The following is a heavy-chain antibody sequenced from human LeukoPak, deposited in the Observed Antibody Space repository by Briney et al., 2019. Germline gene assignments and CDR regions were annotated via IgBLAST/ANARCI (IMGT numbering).Heavy chain of an antibody. V-gene: IGHV1-69*04. CDR2: IIPIFGIA. CDR1: GGTFSSYA. Sequence: VASVKVSCKASGGTFSSYAISWVRQAPGQGLEWMGRIIPIFGIANYAQKFQGRVTITADKSTSTAYMELSSLRSEDTAEYYCARNRPNVVPAALFGYYYGMDVWGQGTTVTVSS. J-gene: IGHJ6*02. D-gene: IGHD2-2*01. CDR3: ARNRPNVVPAALFGYYYGMDV.